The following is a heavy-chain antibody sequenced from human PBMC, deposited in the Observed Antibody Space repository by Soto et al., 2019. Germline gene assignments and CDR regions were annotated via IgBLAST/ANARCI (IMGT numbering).Heavy chain of an antibody. CDR2: INPSGGST. CDR3: VYPGEAAAGSAY. Sequence: ASVKVSCKASGYTFTSYYMHWVRQAPGQGLEWMGIINPSGGSTSYAQKFQGRVTMTRDTSTSTVYMELSSLRSEDTAVYYCVYPGEAAAGSAYWGQGSLVIGSS. D-gene: IGHD6-13*01. CDR1: GYTFTSYY. J-gene: IGHJ4*02. V-gene: IGHV1-46*01.